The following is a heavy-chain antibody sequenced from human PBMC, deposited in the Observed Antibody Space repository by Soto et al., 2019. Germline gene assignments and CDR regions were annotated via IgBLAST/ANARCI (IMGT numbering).Heavy chain of an antibody. CDR1: GGSISSPNL. Sequence: PSETLSLTCAVSGGSISSPNLWTWVRQPPGKGLEWIGEIYHSGSTYYNPSLKSRVTISVDTSKNQFSLKLSSVTAADTAVYYCARGSSGELLYPGPFDYWGQGTLVTVSS. V-gene: IGHV4-4*02. CDR3: ARGSSGELLYPGPFDY. J-gene: IGHJ4*02. CDR2: IYHSGST. D-gene: IGHD3-10*01.